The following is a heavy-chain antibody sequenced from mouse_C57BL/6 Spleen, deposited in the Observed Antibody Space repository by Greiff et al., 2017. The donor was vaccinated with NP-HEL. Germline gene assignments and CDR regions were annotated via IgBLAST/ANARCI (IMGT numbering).Heavy chain of an antibody. V-gene: IGHV5-4*01. Sequence: EVQLVESGGGLVKPGGSLKLSCAASGFTFSSYAMSWVRQTPEKRLEWVATISDGGSYTYYPDNVKGRFTISRDNAKNNLYLQMSHLKSEDTAMYYCARGKGGYDGYFEGWGTGTTVTVSS. J-gene: IGHJ1*03. D-gene: IGHD2-2*01. CDR2: ISDGGSYT. CDR3: ARGKGGYDGYFEG. CDR1: GFTFSSYA.